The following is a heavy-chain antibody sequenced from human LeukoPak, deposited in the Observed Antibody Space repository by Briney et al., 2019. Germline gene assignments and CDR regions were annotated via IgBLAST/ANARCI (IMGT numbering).Heavy chain of an antibody. J-gene: IGHJ4*02. CDR3: AGGGDSSGYYSSQGDY. CDR1: GYTFTGYY. Sequence: ASVKVSCKASGYTFTGYYMHWVRQAPGQGLEWMGWINPNSGGTNYAQRFQGRVTMTRDTSISTAYIELNRLRSDATVVYYCAGGGDSSGYYSSQGDYWGQGTLVTVSS. CDR2: INPNSGGT. D-gene: IGHD3-22*01. V-gene: IGHV1-2*02.